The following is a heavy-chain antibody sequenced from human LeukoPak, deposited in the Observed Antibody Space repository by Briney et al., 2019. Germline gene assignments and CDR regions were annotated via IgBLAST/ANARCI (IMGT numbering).Heavy chain of an antibody. J-gene: IGHJ4*02. V-gene: IGHV3-15*01. Sequence: GGSLRLSCAASGFTFSNAWMSWVRQAPGKGLEWVGRIKSKTDGGTTDYAAPVKGRFTISRDDSKSITYLQMKSLKTEDTAVYYCSRDYYGSGSYNDYWGQGTLVTVSS. CDR2: IKSKTDGGTT. CDR1: GFTFSNAW. CDR3: SRDYYGSGSYNDY. D-gene: IGHD3-10*01.